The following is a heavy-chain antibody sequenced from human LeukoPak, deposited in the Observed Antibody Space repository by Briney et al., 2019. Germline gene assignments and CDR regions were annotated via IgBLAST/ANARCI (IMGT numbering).Heavy chain of an antibody. CDR3: ARLVGSWDAFDI. D-gene: IGHD1-26*01. J-gene: IGHJ3*02. CDR1: GYTFTGYY. CDR2: INPNSGGT. V-gene: IGHV1-2*02. Sequence: ASVKVSCKASGYTFTGYYMHWVRQAPGQGLEWMGWINPNSGGTNYAQKFQGRVTMTRGTSISTAYMELSRLRSDDTAVYYCARLVGSWDAFDIWGQRTMVTVSS.